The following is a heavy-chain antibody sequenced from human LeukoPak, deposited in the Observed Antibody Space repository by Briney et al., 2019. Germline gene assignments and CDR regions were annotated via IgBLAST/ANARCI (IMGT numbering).Heavy chain of an antibody. V-gene: IGHV1-18*01. CDR1: RYTFNTYG. J-gene: IGHJ4*02. CDR2: ISPYNGDT. D-gene: IGHD1-26*01. Sequence: GASVKVSCRASRYTFNTYGVTWVRQVPGQGFEWMGWISPYNGDTNYAQKFQGRATMTTDTLTSTVFMELRSLRSDDTAVYFCARGGLSGIYGIDYWGQGTLVTVSS. CDR3: ARGGLSGIYGIDY.